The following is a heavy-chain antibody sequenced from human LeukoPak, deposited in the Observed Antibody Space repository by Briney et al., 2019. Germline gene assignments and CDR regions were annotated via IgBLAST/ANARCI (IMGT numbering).Heavy chain of an antibody. CDR2: INPNSGGT. CDR3: ATDWTRYYYDYGY. J-gene: IGHJ4*02. CDR1: GYTFTGYY. V-gene: IGHV1-2*04. Sequence: GASVKVSCKASGYTFTGYYMHWVRQAPGQGLEWMGWINPNSGGTNYAQKFQGWVTMTRDTSISTAYMELSRLRSDDTAVYYCATDWTRYYYDYGYWGQGTLVTVSP. D-gene: IGHD3-22*01.